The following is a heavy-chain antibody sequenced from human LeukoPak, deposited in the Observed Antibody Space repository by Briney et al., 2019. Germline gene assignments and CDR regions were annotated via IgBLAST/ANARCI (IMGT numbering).Heavy chain of an antibody. J-gene: IGHJ4*02. CDR1: GFTVSSNY. V-gene: IGHV3-53*01. CDR2: IYSGGST. D-gene: IGHD6-19*01. CDR3: ARDRGSGWYYFDY. Sequence: GGSLRLSCAASGFTVSSNYMSWVRQAPGKGLEWVSVIYSGGSTYYADSVKGRFAISRDNSKNTLYLQMNSLRAEDTAVYYCARDRGSGWYYFDYWGQGTLVTVSS.